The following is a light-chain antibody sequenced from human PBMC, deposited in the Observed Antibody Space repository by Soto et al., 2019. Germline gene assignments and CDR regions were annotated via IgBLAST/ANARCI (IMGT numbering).Light chain of an antibody. Sequence: DIQLTHSTSSLSASVGDRVTITCRTSQNINIFLNWYQQKPGRAPMVVISAASNLESGVPSRFSGRGSGTEFTLTISNLQPGDSALYFCQESYSTPLALGGVTMVAIK. CDR3: QESYSTPLA. CDR1: QNINIF. J-gene: IGKJ4*01. CDR2: AAS. V-gene: IGKV1-39*01.